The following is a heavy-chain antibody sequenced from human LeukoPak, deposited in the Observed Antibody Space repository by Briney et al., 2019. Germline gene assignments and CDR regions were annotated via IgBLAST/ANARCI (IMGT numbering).Heavy chain of an antibody. D-gene: IGHD1-26*01. CDR1: GFTFSSYA. CDR2: ISGSGGST. J-gene: IGHJ4*02. V-gene: IGHV3-23*01. CDR3: AKGGVGATRDYFDY. Sequence: GGSLRLSCAAAGFTFSSYAMSWVRQAPGKGLEWISAISGSGGSTYYADSVKGRFTISRDNSKNTLYLQMNSLRAEDTAVYYCAKGGVGATRDYFDYWGQGTLVTVSS.